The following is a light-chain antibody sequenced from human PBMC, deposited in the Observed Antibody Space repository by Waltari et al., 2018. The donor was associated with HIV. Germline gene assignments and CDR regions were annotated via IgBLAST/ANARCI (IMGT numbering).Light chain of an antibody. V-gene: IGLV2-14*01. CDR3: SSYTSSSNVV. Sequence: QSALTQPASVSGSPGQSITISCTGTSSDVGGYNYVSWYQQHPGKAPKLMSYEVSNRPSGVSNRFSGSKSGNTASLTISGLQAEDEADYYCSSYTSSSNVVFGGGTKLTVL. CDR2: EVS. CDR1: SSDVGGYNY. J-gene: IGLJ2*01.